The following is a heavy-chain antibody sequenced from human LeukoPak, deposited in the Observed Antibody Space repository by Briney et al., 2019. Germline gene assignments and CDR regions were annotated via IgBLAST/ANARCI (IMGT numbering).Heavy chain of an antibody. CDR3: ARDNYYMDV. CDR2: ISSSGSTI. J-gene: IGHJ6*03. CDR1: GFTFSSYE. V-gene: IGHV3-48*03. Sequence: GGSLRLSCAASGFTFSSYEMNWVRQAPGKGLEWVSYISSSGSTIYYADSVKGRFTVSRDNSKNTLYLQMSSLRAEDTAVYYCARDNYYMDVWGKGTTVTISS.